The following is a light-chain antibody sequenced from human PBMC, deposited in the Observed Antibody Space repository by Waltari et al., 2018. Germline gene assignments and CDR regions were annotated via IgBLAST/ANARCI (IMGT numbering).Light chain of an antibody. J-gene: IGKJ2*01. V-gene: IGKV3-15*01. CDR2: GAS. CDR1: QSVSSN. CDR3: QQYDNWPPYT. Sequence: DIVMTQSPATLSVSPGERATLSCRASQSVSSNLAWYQQKPGQAPRRLIYGASTRVTGIPAGFSGSGCGTEFTLTITSLRSEDFAVYYCQQYDNWPPYTFGQGTKLEIK.